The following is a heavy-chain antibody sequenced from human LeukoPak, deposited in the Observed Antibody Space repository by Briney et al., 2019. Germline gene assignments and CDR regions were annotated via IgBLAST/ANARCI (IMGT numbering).Heavy chain of an antibody. J-gene: IGHJ4*02. CDR2: IYYSGST. Sequence: PSETLSLTCTVSGGSLSSYYWSWIRQPPGKGLEWIGYIYYSGSTNYNPSLKSRVTISVDTSKNQSSLKLSSVTAADTAIYYCARHGCCSGGSCYPTYCDYWGQGTLVTVSS. V-gene: IGHV4-59*08. D-gene: IGHD2-15*01. CDR3: ARHGCCSGGSCYPTYCDY. CDR1: GGSLSSYY.